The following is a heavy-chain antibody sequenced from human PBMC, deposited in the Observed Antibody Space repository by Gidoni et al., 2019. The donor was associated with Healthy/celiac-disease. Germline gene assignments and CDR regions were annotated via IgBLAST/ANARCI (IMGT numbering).Heavy chain of an antibody. D-gene: IGHD3-22*01. Sequence: QVQLVQSGAEVKKPGASVKVSCQASGYTFTGYYMHWVRQAPGQGLEWMGWINPNSGGTNYAQKFQGRVTMTRDTSISTAYMELSRLRSDDTAVYYCARGRVGLYDSSGYYFRGVDAFDIWGQGTMVTVSS. V-gene: IGHV1-2*02. CDR3: ARGRVGLYDSSGYYFRGVDAFDI. CDR2: INPNSGGT. J-gene: IGHJ3*02. CDR1: GYTFTGYY.